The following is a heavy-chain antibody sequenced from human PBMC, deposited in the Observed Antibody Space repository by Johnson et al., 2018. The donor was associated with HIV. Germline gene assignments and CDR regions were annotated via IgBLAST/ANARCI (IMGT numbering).Heavy chain of an antibody. CDR1: GFTFSSYA. CDR2: ISYDGSNK. J-gene: IGHJ3*02. CDR3: ARALVDDAFDI. D-gene: IGHD1-26*01. Sequence: QVQLVESGGGVVQPGRSLRLSCAASGFTFSSYAMHWVRQAPGKGLEWVAVISYDGSNKYYADSVKGRFTISRDNSKNTLYLQMNSLGAEDTAVYYCARALVDDAFDIWGQGTMVTVSS. V-gene: IGHV3-30-3*01.